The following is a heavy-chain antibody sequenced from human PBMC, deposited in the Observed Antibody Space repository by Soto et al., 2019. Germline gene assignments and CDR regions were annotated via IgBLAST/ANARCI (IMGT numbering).Heavy chain of an antibody. D-gene: IGHD3-22*01. J-gene: IGHJ4*01. CDR3: AKDLSPRYYYDSTVYYRDQ. CDR1: GFTFSSYG. CDR2: ISYDGSNK. V-gene: IGHV3-30*18. Sequence: GGSLRLSCAASGFTFSSYGMHWVRQAPGKGLEWVAVISYDGSNKYSADSVKGRFTISRDNSKNTLYLQMNSLRAEDTAVYYCAKDLSPRYYYDSTVYYRDQWGQETLVTVSS.